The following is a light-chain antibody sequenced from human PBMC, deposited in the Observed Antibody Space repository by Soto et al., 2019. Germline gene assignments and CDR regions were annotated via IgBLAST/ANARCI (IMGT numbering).Light chain of an antibody. V-gene: IGKV1-39*01. Sequence: DIQMTQSPSSLSASVGDRVTITCRASQSISSSLNWYQQKPGKAPNLLIYAASSLQSGVPSRFSGSGSGTDFTLTISSLQPEDFATYYCQQSYSTPLIFGGGTKVEIK. CDR2: AAS. J-gene: IGKJ4*01. CDR1: QSISSS. CDR3: QQSYSTPLI.